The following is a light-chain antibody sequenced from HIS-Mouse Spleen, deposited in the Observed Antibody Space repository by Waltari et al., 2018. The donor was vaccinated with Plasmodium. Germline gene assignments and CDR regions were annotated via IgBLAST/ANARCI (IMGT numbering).Light chain of an antibody. Sequence: EIVMTQSPATLSVAPGERATPSCRASQSVSSNLSWYQQKPGQAPRLLIYGAYTRTTGIPARFSGSGSGTEFTLTISSLQSEDFAVYYCQQYNNWSFTFGPGTKVDIK. CDR3: QQYNNWSFT. CDR2: GAY. J-gene: IGKJ3*01. V-gene: IGKV3-15*01. CDR1: QSVSSN.